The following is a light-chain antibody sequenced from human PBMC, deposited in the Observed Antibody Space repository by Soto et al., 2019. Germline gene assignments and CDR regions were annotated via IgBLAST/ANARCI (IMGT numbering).Light chain of an antibody. CDR2: EVR. Sequence: QSVLTQPASVSGSPGQSITISCTGTSSDVGSYNYVSWYQQHPGKAPKLMIYEVRNRPSGVSDRFSGSKSGKTASLTIFGLQADDEADYYCSSYTTSTTQVFGGGTKLTVL. V-gene: IGLV2-14*01. CDR3: SSYTTSTTQV. CDR1: SSDVGSYNY. J-gene: IGLJ2*01.